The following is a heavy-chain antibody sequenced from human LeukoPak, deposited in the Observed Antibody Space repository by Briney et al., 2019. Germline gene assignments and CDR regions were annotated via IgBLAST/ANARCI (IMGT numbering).Heavy chain of an antibody. CDR3: ARDGTPYYYYYGMDV. J-gene: IGHJ6*02. CDR2: ISSSGSTI. CDR1: GFTFSSYA. D-gene: IGHD1-26*01. V-gene: IGHV3-11*01. Sequence: PGRSLRLSCAASGFTFSSYAMSWIRQAPGKGLEWVSYISSSGSTIYYADSVKGRFTISRDNAKNSLYLQMNSLRAEDTAVYYCARDGTPYYYYYGMDVWGQGTTVTVSS.